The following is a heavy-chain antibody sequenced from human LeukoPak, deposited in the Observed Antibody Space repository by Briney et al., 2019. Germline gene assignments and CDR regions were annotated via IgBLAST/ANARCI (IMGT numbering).Heavy chain of an antibody. CDR2: INPNSVGT. CDR1: GYTFTGYY. CDR3: AITSGYSSSWYEGWFDP. D-gene: IGHD6-13*01. V-gene: IGHV1-2*02. J-gene: IGHJ5*02. Sequence: GASVNVSCKASGYTFTGYYMHWVRQAPAQGLEWMGLINPNSVGTNYAQKFHGRVTMTRDTSISTAYMELSRLRSDDTAVYYCAITSGYSSSWYEGWFDPWGQGTLVTVSS.